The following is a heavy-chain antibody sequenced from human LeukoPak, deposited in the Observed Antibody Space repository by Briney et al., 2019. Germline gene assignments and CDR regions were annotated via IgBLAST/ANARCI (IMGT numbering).Heavy chain of an antibody. J-gene: IGHJ3*02. CDR1: GYSFTSYW. CDR3: ASLFRDDVFDI. V-gene: IGHV5-10-1*01. Sequence: PGESLKISCKGSGYSFTSYWISWVRQMPGKGLEWMGRVDPSDSYTNYSPSFQGHVSISADKSISTAYLQWRSLKASDTAMYYCASLFRDDVFDIWGQGTMVTVSS. CDR2: VDPSDSYT. D-gene: IGHD3-10*01.